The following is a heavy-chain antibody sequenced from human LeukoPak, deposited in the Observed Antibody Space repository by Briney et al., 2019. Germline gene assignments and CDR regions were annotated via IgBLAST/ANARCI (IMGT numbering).Heavy chain of an antibody. CDR3: AKDLGGSGSYPTGIDY. J-gene: IGHJ4*02. CDR2: IRYHGTNK. Sequence: TGGSLRLSCVASGFNFSIYGMHWVRQAPGKGPEWVAFIRYHGTNKYYADSVKGRFTISRDNSKNTLYLQMNSLRPEGTAVYYCAKDLGGSGSYPTGIDYWGQGTLVTVSS. V-gene: IGHV3-30*02. D-gene: IGHD3-10*01. CDR1: GFNFSIYG.